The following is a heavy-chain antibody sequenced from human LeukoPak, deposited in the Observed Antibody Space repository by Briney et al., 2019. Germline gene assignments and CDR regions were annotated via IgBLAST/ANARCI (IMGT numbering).Heavy chain of an antibody. CDR3: ASRITPDY. CDR2: INSDGSST. CDR1: GFIFSRYW. Sequence: PGGSLRLSCAASGFIFSRYWMYWVRQAPGKGLVWVSHINSDGSSTRYADSLKGRFTISRDNAKNALYLQMNSLRAEDTAVYYCASRITPDYWGQGTLVTVSS. D-gene: IGHD3-10*01. V-gene: IGHV3-74*01. J-gene: IGHJ4*02.